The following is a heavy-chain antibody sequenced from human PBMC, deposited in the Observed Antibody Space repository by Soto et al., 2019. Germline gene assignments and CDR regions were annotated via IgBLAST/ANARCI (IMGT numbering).Heavy chain of an antibody. CDR2: IYLGDSDT. CDR1: GSSFTCYW. CDR3: ARLYRSGFYYFDY. Sequence: RWESLKIPCKGSGSSFTCYWIGGVRQMSGKGLEWMGIIYLGDSDTRYSPSFQGQVTISADKSTSTAYLQWSSLKASDTAMYFCARLYRSGFYYFDYWGQGTLVTVSS. D-gene: IGHD6-19*01. J-gene: IGHJ4*02. V-gene: IGHV5-51*01.